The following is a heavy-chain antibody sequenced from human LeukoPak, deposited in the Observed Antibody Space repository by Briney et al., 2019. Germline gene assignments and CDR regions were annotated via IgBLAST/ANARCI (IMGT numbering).Heavy chain of an antibody. Sequence: ASVKVSCKASGGTFSSYAISWVRQAPGQGLEWMGRIIPILGIANYAQKFQGRVTMTRNTSISTAYMELSSLRSEDTAVYYCTRVPSVRSGTYYYYMDVWGKGTTVTVSS. V-gene: IGHV1-69*04. CDR2: IIPILGIA. CDR1: GGTFSSYA. J-gene: IGHJ6*03. D-gene: IGHD6-25*01. CDR3: TRVPSVRSGTYYYYMDV.